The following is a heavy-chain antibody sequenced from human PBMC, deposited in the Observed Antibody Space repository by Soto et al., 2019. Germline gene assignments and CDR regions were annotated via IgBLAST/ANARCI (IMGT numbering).Heavy chain of an antibody. D-gene: IGHD2-15*01. CDR2: VNPNRGGT. J-gene: IGHJ6*02. CDR3: AREGAATANYGMDV. V-gene: IGHV1-2*04. CDR1: GYTFTDYY. Sequence: ASVRISCKTSGYTFTDYYIHWLRQAPGQGLEWMGWVNPNRGGTNYAQKFQGWVTMTRDTSISTVYMELSSLKSDDMAVYYCAREGAATANYGMDVRGQGTTVTVSS.